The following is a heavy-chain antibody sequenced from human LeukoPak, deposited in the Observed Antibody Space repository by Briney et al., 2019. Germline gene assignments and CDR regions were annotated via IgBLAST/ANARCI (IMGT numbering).Heavy chain of an antibody. Sequence: ASVKVSCKASGYTFAGYYMHWVRQAPGQGLEWMGRINPNSGGTNYAQKFQGRVTMTRDTSISTAYMELSRLRSDDTAVYYCARDFGLLGAYAFDIWGQGTMVTVSS. D-gene: IGHD3/OR15-3a*01. CDR2: INPNSGGT. J-gene: IGHJ3*02. CDR3: ARDFGLLGAYAFDI. CDR1: GYTFAGYY. V-gene: IGHV1-2*06.